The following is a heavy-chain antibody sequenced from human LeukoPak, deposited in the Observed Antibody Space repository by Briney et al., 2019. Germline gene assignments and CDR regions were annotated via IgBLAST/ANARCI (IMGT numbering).Heavy chain of an antibody. CDR1: GFTFSSCA. J-gene: IGHJ3*02. CDR2: ISGSGGST. CDR3: AKDVRQYYDSSGYGNDAFDI. V-gene: IGHV3-23*01. D-gene: IGHD3-22*01. Sequence: GGSLRLSCAASGFTFSSCAMSWVRQVPGKGLEWVSAISGSGGSTYYADSVKGRFTISRDNSKNTLYLQMNSLRAEDTAVYYCAKDVRQYYDSSGYGNDAFDIWGQGTMVTVSS.